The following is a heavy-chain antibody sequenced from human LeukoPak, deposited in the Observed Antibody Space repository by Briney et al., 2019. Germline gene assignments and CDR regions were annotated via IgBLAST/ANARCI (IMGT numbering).Heavy chain of an antibody. CDR3: ARDRYYYDSSAYYEIDY. Sequence: GGSLRLSCAASGFIFSSYDMNWVRQAPGKGLQWVSYISSSGSTIYYADSVKGRFTISRDNAKNSLFLQMISLRAEDTAVYYCARDRYYYDSSAYYEIDYWGQGTLVTVSS. V-gene: IGHV3-48*03. J-gene: IGHJ4*02. CDR2: ISSSGSTI. CDR1: GFIFSSYD. D-gene: IGHD3-22*01.